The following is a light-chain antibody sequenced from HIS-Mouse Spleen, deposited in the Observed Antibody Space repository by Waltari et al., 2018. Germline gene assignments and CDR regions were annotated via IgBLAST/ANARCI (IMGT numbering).Light chain of an antibody. CDR1: SSDAGSYNL. J-gene: IGLJ3*02. V-gene: IGLV2-23*01. CDR3: CSYAGSSTWV. CDR2: EGR. Sequence: QSALTQPASVSGSPGQSITISCTGTSSDAGSYNLVSWYQQHPGKAPKLMIYEGRKRPSGVSNRFSCSKSGNTASLTISGLQAEDEADYYCCSYAGSSTWVFGGATKLTVL.